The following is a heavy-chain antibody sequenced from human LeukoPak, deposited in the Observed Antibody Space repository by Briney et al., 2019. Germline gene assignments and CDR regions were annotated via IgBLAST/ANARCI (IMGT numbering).Heavy chain of an antibody. CDR2: IYSGGST. CDR1: GGSISSSNW. D-gene: IGHD6-19*01. J-gene: IGHJ4*02. Sequence: GTLSLTCAVSGGSISSSNWWSWVRQPPGKGLEWVPVIYSGGSTYYADSVKGRFTISRDNSKNTLYLQMNSLRAEDTAVYYCARFSSGWYYFDYWGQGTLVTVSS. CDR3: ARFSSGWYYFDY. V-gene: IGHV3-53*01.